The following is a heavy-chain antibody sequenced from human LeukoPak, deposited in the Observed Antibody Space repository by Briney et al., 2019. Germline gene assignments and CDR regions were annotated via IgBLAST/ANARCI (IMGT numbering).Heavy chain of an antibody. V-gene: IGHV1-8*01. Sequence: ASVKVSCKASGYTFTSYDINWVRRATGQGLEWMGWMNPNSGNTGYAQKFQGRVTTTRNTSISTAYMELSSLRSEDTAVYYCARGVSAASFRTTVTSFDYWGQGTLVTVSS. D-gene: IGHD4-17*01. CDR2: MNPNSGNT. CDR3: ARGVSAASFRTTVTSFDY. CDR1: GYTFTSYD. J-gene: IGHJ4*02.